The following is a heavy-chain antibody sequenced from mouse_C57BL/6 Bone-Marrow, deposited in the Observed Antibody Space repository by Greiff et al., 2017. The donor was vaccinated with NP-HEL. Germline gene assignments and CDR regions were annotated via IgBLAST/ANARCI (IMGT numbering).Heavy chain of an antibody. V-gene: IGHV1-80*01. CDR3: ASSAGSRDPFAY. CDR1: GYAFSSYW. J-gene: IGHJ3*01. D-gene: IGHD1-1*01. Sequence: VQLQQSGAELVKPGASVKISCKASGYAFSSYWMNWVKQRPGKGLEWIGQIYPGAGDTNYNGKFKGKATLTADKSSSTAYMQLSSLTSEDSAVYFCASSAGSRDPFAYWGQGTLVTVSA. CDR2: IYPGAGDT.